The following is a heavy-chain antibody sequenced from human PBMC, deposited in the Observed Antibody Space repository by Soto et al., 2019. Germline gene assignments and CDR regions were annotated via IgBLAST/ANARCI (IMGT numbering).Heavy chain of an antibody. CDR3: AKDRDGVDY. J-gene: IGHJ4*02. CDR2: ISYDGSNK. V-gene: IGHV3-30*18. D-gene: IGHD4-17*01. Sequence: QVQLVESGGGVVQPGRSLRLSCAASGFTFSSYGMHWVRQAPGKGLEWVAVISYDGSNKYYADSVKGRFTISRDNSKNTLYLQMNSLRAEDTAVYYCAKDRDGVDYWCQGSLGTVSS. CDR1: GFTFSSYG.